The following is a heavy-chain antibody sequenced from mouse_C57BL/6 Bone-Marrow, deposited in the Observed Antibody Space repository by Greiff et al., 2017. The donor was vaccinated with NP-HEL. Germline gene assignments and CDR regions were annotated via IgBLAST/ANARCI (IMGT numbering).Heavy chain of an antibody. CDR1: GYSFTDYN. Sequence: VHVKQSGPELVKPGASVKISCKASGYSFTDYNMNWVKQSNGKSLEWIGVINPNYGTTSYNQKFKGKATLTVDQSSSTAYMQLNSLTSEDSAVYYCARSGYYGSSLYWYFDVWGTGTTVTVSS. J-gene: IGHJ1*03. V-gene: IGHV1-39*01. D-gene: IGHD1-1*01. CDR2: INPNYGTT. CDR3: ARSGYYGSSLYWYFDV.